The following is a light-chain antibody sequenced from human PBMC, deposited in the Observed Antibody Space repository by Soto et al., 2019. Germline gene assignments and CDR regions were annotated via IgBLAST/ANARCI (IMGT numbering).Light chain of an antibody. CDR3: QQRSNWPPAIT. CDR2: GAS. CDR1: QSVSSSY. J-gene: IGKJ5*01. V-gene: IGKV3D-20*02. Sequence: EIVLTQSPGTLSLSPGERATLSCRASQSVSSSYLAWYQQKLGQAPRLLIYGASSRATGIPDRFSGSGSGTDFTLTISSLEPEDFAVYYCQQRSNWPPAITFGQGTRLEIK.